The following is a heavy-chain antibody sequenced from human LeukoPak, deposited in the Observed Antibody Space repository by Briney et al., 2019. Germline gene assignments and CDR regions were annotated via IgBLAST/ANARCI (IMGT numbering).Heavy chain of an antibody. CDR1: GFTFSSYA. Sequence: GGSLRLSCAASGFTFSSYAMSWVRQAPGKGLEWVSAISGSGGSTYYADSVKGRFTISRDNSKNTLYLQMNSLRAEDTAVYYCANQYYDFWSGYPNWFDPRGQGTLVTVSS. CDR3: ANQYYDFWSGYPNWFDP. J-gene: IGHJ5*02. V-gene: IGHV3-23*01. CDR2: ISGSGGST. D-gene: IGHD3-3*01.